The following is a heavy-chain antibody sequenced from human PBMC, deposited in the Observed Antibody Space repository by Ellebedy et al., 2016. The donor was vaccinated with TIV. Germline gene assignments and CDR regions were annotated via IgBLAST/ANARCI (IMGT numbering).Heavy chain of an antibody. V-gene: IGHV3-30*04. J-gene: IGHJ4*02. CDR2: MSGDGGVQ. CDR3: ARGKGPGSFLVDF. Sequence: GESLKISCAASGFILNTYAMNWVRQAPGKGLEWVAFMSGDGGVQHYADSVKGRFTVSRDNPKSTVYLQMNSLRAEDTALYFCARGKGPGSFLVDFWGQGTLVTVSS. CDR1: GFILNTYA.